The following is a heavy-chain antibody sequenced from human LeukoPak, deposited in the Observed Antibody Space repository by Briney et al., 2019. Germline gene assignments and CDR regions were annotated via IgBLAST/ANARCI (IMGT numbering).Heavy chain of an antibody. D-gene: IGHD3-10*01. J-gene: IGHJ4*02. CDR3: ASGLMVRGVISD. V-gene: IGHV4-30-2*01. CDR1: CGSISSGGYY. Sequence: TPSLTCAVSCGSISSGGYYWSWIRQPPGKGLEWIGYIYHSGSTYYNPSLKSRVTISVDRSKNQFSLKLSSVAAADTAVYYCASGLMVRGVISDWGQGTLVTVSS. CDR2: IYHSGST.